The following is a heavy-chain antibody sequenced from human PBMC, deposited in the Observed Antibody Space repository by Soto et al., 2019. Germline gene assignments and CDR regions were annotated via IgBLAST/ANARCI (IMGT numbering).Heavy chain of an antibody. D-gene: IGHD6-13*01. Sequence: SETLSLTCAVSGGSISSGGYSWSWIRQPPGKGLGWIGYIYHSGSTYYNPSLKSRVTISVDRSKNQFSLKLSSVTAADTAVYYCARKRSSSWYYYYYGMDVWGQGTTVTVSS. CDR1: GGSISSGGYS. J-gene: IGHJ6*02. V-gene: IGHV4-30-2*01. CDR2: IYHSGST. CDR3: ARKRSSSWYYYYYGMDV.